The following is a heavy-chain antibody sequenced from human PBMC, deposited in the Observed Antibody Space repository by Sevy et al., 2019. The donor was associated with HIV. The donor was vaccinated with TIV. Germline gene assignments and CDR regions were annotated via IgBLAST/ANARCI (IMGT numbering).Heavy chain of an antibody. J-gene: IGHJ3*02. CDR1: GFTFSSYS. D-gene: IGHD1-1*01. CDR2: ISSSSSYI. Sequence: GGSLRLSCAASGFTFSSYSMNWVRQAPGKGLEWVSSISSSSSYIYYASSVKGRFTISRDNAKNSLYLQMNSLRAEDTAVYYCASLEAYDAFDIWGQGTMVTVSS. CDR3: ASLEAYDAFDI. V-gene: IGHV3-21*01.